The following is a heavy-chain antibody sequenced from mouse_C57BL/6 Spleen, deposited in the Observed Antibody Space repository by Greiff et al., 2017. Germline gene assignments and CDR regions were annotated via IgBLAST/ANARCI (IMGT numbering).Heavy chain of an antibody. J-gene: IGHJ2*01. Sequence: ESGPGLVKPSQSLSLTCSVTGYSITSGYYWNWIRQFPGNKLEWLGYISYDGSNNYNATLKNRITITRDTSKNQVFLKVNSVTTEDTAPYYGARDRGNAYFDYWGQGTTLTVSS. CDR1: GYSITSGYY. CDR3: ARDRGNAYFDY. D-gene: IGHD2-1*01. V-gene: IGHV3-6*01. CDR2: ISYDGSN.